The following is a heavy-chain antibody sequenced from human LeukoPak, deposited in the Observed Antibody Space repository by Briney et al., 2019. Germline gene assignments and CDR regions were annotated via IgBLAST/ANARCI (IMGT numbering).Heavy chain of an antibody. J-gene: IGHJ5*02. CDR2: IIPIFGTA. CDR3: ARVPAGITGTTGWFDP. Sequence: SVKVSCKASGGTFSSYAISWVRQAPGQGLEWMGGIIPIFGTANYAQKFQGRVTITTDESTSTAYMELSSLRSEDTAVYYCARVPAGITGTTGWFDPWGQGTLVTVSS. CDR1: GGTFSSYA. V-gene: IGHV1-69*05. D-gene: IGHD1-7*01.